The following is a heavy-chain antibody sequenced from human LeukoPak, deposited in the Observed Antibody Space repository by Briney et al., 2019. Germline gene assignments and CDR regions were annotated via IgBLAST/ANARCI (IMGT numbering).Heavy chain of an antibody. CDR3: TTEFAPVGYYYYGMDV. CDR2: IKSKTDGGTT. Sequence: GGSLRLSCAASGFTFSNAWMSWVRQAPGKGLEWVGRIKSKTDGGTTDYAAPVKGRFTISRDDSKNTLYLQMNSLKTEDTAVYYCTTEFAPVGYYYYGMDVWGQGTTVTVSS. D-gene: IGHD3-16*01. V-gene: IGHV3-15*01. CDR1: GFTFSNAW. J-gene: IGHJ6*02.